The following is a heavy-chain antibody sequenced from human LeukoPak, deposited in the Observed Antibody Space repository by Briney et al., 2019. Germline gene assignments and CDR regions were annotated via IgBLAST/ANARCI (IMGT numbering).Heavy chain of an antibody. CDR2: ISSSSSYI. V-gene: IGHV3-21*01. CDR1: GFTFSGYS. CDR3: ARALLGAFDI. J-gene: IGHJ3*02. D-gene: IGHD1-26*01. Sequence: GGSLRLSCAASGFTFSGYSMNWVRQAPGKGLEWVSSISSSSSYIYYADSVKGRFTISRDNAKNSLYLQMNSLRAEDTAVYYCARALLGAFDIWGQGTMVTVSS.